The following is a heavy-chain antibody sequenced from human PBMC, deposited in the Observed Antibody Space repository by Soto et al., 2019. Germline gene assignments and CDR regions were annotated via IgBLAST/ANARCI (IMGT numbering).Heavy chain of an antibody. CDR1: GGSFSGYY. Sequence: PSETLSLTCAVYGGSFSGYYWSWIRQPPWKGLEWIGEINHSGSTNYNPSLKSRVTISVDTSKNQFSLKLSSVTAADTAVYYCASPSRTYYGSGSPSSKGAFDIWGQGTMVTVSS. V-gene: IGHV4-34*01. CDR2: INHSGST. D-gene: IGHD3-10*01. J-gene: IGHJ3*02. CDR3: ASPSRTYYGSGSPSSKGAFDI.